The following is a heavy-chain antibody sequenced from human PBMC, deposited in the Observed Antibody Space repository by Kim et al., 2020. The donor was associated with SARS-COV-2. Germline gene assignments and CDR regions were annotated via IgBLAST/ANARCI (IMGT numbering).Heavy chain of an antibody. Sequence: SETLSLTCTVSGASIGRGGDYWSWIRQHPGKGLEWIGYIYYSGTTNYNPSLKSRVNILVDRSKNQFSLRLSSVTAADTAVYYCARASLAPAATTGWLDP. D-gene: IGHD2-2*01. J-gene: IGHJ5*02. CDR3: ARASLAPAATTGWLDP. V-gene: IGHV4-31*03. CDR2: IYYSGTT. CDR1: GASIGRGGDY.